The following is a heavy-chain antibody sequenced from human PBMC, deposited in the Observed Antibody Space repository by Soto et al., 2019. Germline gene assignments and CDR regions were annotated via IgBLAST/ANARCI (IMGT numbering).Heavy chain of an antibody. CDR1: GFTFGDYA. Sequence: GGSLRLSCTASGFTFGDYAMSWFRQAPGKGLEWVGFIRSKAYGGTTEYAASVKGRFTISRDDSKSIAYLQMNSLKTEDTAVYYCTRAGGIAAGLYYYGMDVWGQGTTVTVSS. CDR3: TRAGGIAAGLYYYGMDV. J-gene: IGHJ6*02. V-gene: IGHV3-49*03. CDR2: IRSKAYGGTT. D-gene: IGHD6-25*01.